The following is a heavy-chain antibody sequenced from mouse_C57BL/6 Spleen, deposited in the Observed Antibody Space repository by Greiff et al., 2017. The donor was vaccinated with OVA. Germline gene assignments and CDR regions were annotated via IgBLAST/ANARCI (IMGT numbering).Heavy chain of an antibody. D-gene: IGHD2-5*01. Sequence: VQLQQPGAELVRPGSSVKLSCKASGYTFTSYWMDWVKQRPGQGLEWIGYIYPSDSETHYNQKFKDKATLTVDKSSCTAYMHLSSLTSEDSAVYYCARRGDSNDFAYWGQGTLVTVSA. CDR3: ARRGDSNDFAY. CDR2: IYPSDSET. CDR1: GYTFTSYW. V-gene: IGHV1-61*01. J-gene: IGHJ3*01.